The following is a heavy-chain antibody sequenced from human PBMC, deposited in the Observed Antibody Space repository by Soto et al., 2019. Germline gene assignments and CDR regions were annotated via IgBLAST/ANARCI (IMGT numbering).Heavy chain of an antibody. Sequence: QLQVVQSGPEVRKPGSSVKVSCKASGGTISSYAISWVRQAPGQGLEWLGGIIPALGTESYAQKFQGRVTITADESTNTAYMELSSLKSEDTAIYFCARGTGTFSGTSAAAKFDYWGQGTLVTVSP. J-gene: IGHJ4*02. CDR1: GGTISSYA. CDR2: IIPALGTE. D-gene: IGHD2-2*01. V-gene: IGHV1-69*01. CDR3: ARGTGTFSGTSAAAKFDY.